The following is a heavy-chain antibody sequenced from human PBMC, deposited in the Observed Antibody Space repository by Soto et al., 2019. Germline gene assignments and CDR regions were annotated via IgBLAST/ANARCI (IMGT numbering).Heavy chain of an antibody. CDR1: GFTFSSCA. Sequence: EVRLLESGGALVQPGGSLRLSCAASGFTFSSCAMGWVRQAPGKGLEWVSDIIDSGASTYYADAVKGRFTISRDNSKSTLFLQMNSLRAEDTAVYYCGKGRSYYYYYGVDVWGQGTTVTVSS. CDR3: GKGRSYYYYYGVDV. J-gene: IGHJ6*02. D-gene: IGHD1-26*01. CDR2: IIDSGAST. V-gene: IGHV3-23*01.